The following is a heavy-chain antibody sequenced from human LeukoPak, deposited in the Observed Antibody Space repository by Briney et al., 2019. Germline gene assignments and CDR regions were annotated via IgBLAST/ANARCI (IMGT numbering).Heavy chain of an antibody. D-gene: IGHD3-22*01. CDR2: INPSGGST. J-gene: IGHJ4*02. CDR1: GYTFTSYY. V-gene: IGHV1-46*01. CDR3: ARDKRQNYYDSSGYYDY. Sequence: ASVKVSCKASGYTFTSYYMHWVRQAPGQGLEWMGIINPSGGSTSYAQKFQGRVTMTRDMSTSTVYMELSSLRSEDTAVYYCARDKRQNYYDSSGYYDYWGQGTLVTISS.